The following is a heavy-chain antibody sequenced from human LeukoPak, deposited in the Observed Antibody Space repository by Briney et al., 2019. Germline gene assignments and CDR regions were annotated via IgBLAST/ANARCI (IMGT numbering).Heavy chain of an antibody. CDR2: IYYSGST. J-gene: IGHJ5*02. CDR3: ARDRGGGSGWTENWFDP. D-gene: IGHD6-19*01. V-gene: IGHV4-59*01. CDR1: GGSISSYY. Sequence: SETLSLTCTVSGGSISSYYWSWIRQPPGKGLEWIGYIYYSGSTNYNPSLKSRVTISVDTSKNQFSLKLSSVTAAYTAVYYCARDRGGGSGWTENWFDPWGQGTLVTVSS.